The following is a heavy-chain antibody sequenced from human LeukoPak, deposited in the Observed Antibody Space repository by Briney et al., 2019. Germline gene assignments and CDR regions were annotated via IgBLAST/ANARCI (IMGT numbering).Heavy chain of an antibody. CDR2: INPSGGST. CDR3: ARSFGTNFDY. V-gene: IGHV1-46*03. Sequence: ASVQVSCKASGYTFTSYYMHWVRQAPGQGLEWMGIINPSGGSTSYAQKFQGRVTMTRHTSTSTVYTELSSLRSEDTAVYYCARSFGTNFDYWGQGTLVTVSS. CDR1: GYTFTSYY. D-gene: IGHD3-10*01. J-gene: IGHJ4*02.